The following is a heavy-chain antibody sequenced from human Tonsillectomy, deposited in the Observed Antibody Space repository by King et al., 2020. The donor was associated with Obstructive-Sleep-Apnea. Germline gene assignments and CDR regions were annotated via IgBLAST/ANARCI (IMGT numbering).Heavy chain of an antibody. CDR3: ARDRDVYYYDTSGAKYGMDV. CDR1: GYSISGGYY. Sequence: QLQESGPGLLKPSETLSLTCTVSGYSISGGYYWGWIRQPPGKGLEWIGSIHHSGSTNYKPSLKSRVTISIDPSKNQFSLRLSSVTAADTAVYYCARDRDVYYYDTSGAKYGMDVWGQGTTVTVSS. D-gene: IGHD3-22*01. CDR2: IHHSGST. V-gene: IGHV4-38-2*02. J-gene: IGHJ6*02.